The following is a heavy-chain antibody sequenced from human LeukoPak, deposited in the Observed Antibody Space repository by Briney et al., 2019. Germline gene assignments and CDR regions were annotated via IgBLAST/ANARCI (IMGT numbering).Heavy chain of an antibody. CDR1: GGSISSYY. J-gene: IGHJ4*02. CDR3: ARVRQWLVPYYFDY. V-gene: IGHV4-59*01. D-gene: IGHD6-19*01. Sequence: SETLSLTCTVSGGSISSYYWSWIRQPPGKGLEWIGYIYYSGSTNYNPSLKSRVTISVDTSKNQFSLKLSSVTAADTAVYYCARVRQWLVPYYFDYWGQGTLVTVSS. CDR2: IYYSGST.